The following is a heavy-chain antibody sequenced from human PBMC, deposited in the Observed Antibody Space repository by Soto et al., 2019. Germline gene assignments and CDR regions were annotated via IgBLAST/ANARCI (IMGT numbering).Heavy chain of an antibody. CDR1: GGSISFDH. CDR3: VRKEGTP. D-gene: IGHD3-10*01. V-gene: IGHV4-59*01. Sequence: QVQLQESGPGLVKPSETLSLTCTVSGGSISFDHWSWIRQTPGKGLEWIGNIYNNGNTNYSPSLKSRVTISADTSKNQFSLTLNSVTAADTDVYYCVRKEGTPWGQGTRVIVSS. CDR2: IYNNGNT. J-gene: IGHJ5*02.